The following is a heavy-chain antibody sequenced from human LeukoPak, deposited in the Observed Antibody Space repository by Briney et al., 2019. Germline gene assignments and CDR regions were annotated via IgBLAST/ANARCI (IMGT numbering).Heavy chain of an antibody. CDR3: ARPHDYGEAFDI. CDR2: INPNSGGT. D-gene: IGHD4-17*01. Sequence: EASVTVSCKASGYTFTGYYMHWVRQAPGQGLEWMGWINPNSGGTNYAQKFQGRVTMTRDTSISTAYMELSRLRSDDTAVYYCARPHDYGEAFDIWGQGTMVTVSS. J-gene: IGHJ3*02. CDR1: GYTFTGYY. V-gene: IGHV1-2*02.